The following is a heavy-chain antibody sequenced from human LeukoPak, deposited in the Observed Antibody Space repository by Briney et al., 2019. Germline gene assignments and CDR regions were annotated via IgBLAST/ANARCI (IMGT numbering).Heavy chain of an antibody. CDR3: ARVFPETQYCSSTSCYQGIDY. V-gene: IGHV1-18*01. D-gene: IGHD2-2*01. Sequence: ASVKVSCKASGYTFTSYGISWVRQAPGQGLEWMGWISAYNGNTNYAQKLQGRVTMTTDTSTSTAYMELRSLRSDDTAVYYCARVFPETQYCSSTSCYQGIDYWGQGTLVTVSS. J-gene: IGHJ4*02. CDR2: ISAYNGNT. CDR1: GYTFTSYG.